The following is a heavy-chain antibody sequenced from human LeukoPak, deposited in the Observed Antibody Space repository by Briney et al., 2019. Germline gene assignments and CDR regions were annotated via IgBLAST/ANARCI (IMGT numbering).Heavy chain of an antibody. CDR1: GFTFSSYS. Sequence: PGGSLRLSCAASGFTFSSYSMNWVRQAPGKGLEWVSSISSSSSYIYYADSVKGRFTISRDNSKNTLYLQMNSLRAEDTAVYYCAKHQPKYYYDSSDFDYWGQGTLVTVSS. CDR3: AKHQPKYYYDSSDFDY. J-gene: IGHJ4*02. D-gene: IGHD3-22*01. CDR2: ISSSSSYI. V-gene: IGHV3-21*04.